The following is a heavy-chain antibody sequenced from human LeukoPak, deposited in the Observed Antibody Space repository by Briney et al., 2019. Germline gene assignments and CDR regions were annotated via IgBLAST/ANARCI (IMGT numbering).Heavy chain of an antibody. CDR3: ARGSILGFDY. J-gene: IGHJ4*02. CDR2: IYTSGST. D-gene: IGHD4-11*01. CDR1: GGSISSGSYY. Sequence: PSETLSLTCTVSGGSISSGSYYWSWIRQPAGKGLEWIGRIYTSGSTNYNPSLKSRVTISVDTSKNQFSLKLSSVTAADTAVYYCARGSILGFDYWGQGTLVTVSP. V-gene: IGHV4-61*02.